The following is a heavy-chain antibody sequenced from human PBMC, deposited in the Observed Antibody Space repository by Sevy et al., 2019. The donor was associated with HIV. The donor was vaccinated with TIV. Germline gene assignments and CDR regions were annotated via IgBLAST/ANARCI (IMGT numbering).Heavy chain of an antibody. J-gene: IGHJ3*02. CDR2: IKEDGSEK. Sequence: GGSLRLSCAASGFTFSSYWMSWVRQAPGKGLEWVANIKEDGSEKYYVDSVKGRFTISRDNAKNSLYLQMNSLGAEDTAVYYCAREGGGSYSDAFDMWGQGTMVTVSS. V-gene: IGHV3-7*03. CDR3: AREGGGSYSDAFDM. CDR1: GFTFSSYW. D-gene: IGHD1-26*01.